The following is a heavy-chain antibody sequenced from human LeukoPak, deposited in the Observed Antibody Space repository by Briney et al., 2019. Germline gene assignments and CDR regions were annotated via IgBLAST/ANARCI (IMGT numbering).Heavy chain of an antibody. CDR1: GGSFSGYY. V-gene: IGHV4-34*01. CDR2: INHSGST. CDR3: ARHKGHSYGFGAWYGGAYFDY. J-gene: IGHJ4*02. D-gene: IGHD5-18*01. Sequence: SETLSLTCAVYGGSFSGYYWSWIRQPPGKGLEWIGEINHSGSTNYNPSLKSRVTISVDTSKNQFSLKLSSVTAADTAVYYCARHKGHSYGFGAWYGGAYFDYWGQGTLVTVSS.